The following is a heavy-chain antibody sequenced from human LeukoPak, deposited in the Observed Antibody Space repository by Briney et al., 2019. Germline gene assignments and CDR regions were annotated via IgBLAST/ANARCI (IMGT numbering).Heavy chain of an antibody. V-gene: IGHV1-69*02. J-gene: IGHJ5*02. Sequence: SVKVSCKASGGTFSSYTISWVRQAPGQGLEWMGRIIPILGIANYAQKFQGRVTITADKSTSTAYMELSTLRSEDTAVYYCARAPIAAAYNWFDPWGQGTLVTVSS. CDR3: ARAPIAAAYNWFDP. D-gene: IGHD6-13*01. CDR2: IIPILGIA. CDR1: GGTFSSYT.